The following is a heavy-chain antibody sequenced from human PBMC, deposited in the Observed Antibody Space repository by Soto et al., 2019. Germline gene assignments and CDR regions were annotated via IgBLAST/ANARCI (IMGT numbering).Heavy chain of an antibody. J-gene: IGHJ4*02. CDR2: VSSTASA. D-gene: IGHD4-4*01. V-gene: IGHV4-39*01. CDR1: GASISNNNYY. Sequence: PSETLSLTCSVSGASISNNNYYWAWIRQPPGKGLEWIGSVSSTASAYYFPSLKSRVAVSIDTSKNHFSLNLSSVTAADTAVYYCARQRGHSNSVFDFWGQGTLVTVSS. CDR3: ARQRGHSNSVFDF.